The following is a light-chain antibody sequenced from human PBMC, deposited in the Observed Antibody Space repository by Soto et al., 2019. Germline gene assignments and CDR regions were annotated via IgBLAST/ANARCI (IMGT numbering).Light chain of an antibody. CDR1: QSISSY. CDR3: QQCYATPWT. V-gene: IGKV1-39*01. J-gene: IGKJ1*01. Sequence: IQVTQSTSSLSASVGARVTITCRASQSISSYLNWYQQKPGKVPKLLIYSASSLQSGVPSRFSGSGSGTDFTLTINSLQPEDFATYYCQQCYATPWTFGQGTKVDIK. CDR2: SAS.